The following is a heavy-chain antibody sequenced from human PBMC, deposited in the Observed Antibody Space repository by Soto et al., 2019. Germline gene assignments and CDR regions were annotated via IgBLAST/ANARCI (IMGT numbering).Heavy chain of an antibody. V-gene: IGHV3-23*01. J-gene: IGHJ3*02. Sequence: GGSLRLSCAASGFTFSSYAVSWVRQAPGKGLEWVSAISGSGGSTYYADSVKGRFTISRDNSKNTLYLQMNSLRAEDTAVYYCTTDLERITYYYDSSGYYVAFDIWGQGTMVTVSS. D-gene: IGHD3-22*01. CDR2: ISGSGGST. CDR1: GFTFSSYA. CDR3: TTDLERITYYYDSSGYYVAFDI.